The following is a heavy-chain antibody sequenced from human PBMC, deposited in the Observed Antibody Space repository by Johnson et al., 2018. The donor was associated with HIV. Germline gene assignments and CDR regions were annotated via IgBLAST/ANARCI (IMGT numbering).Heavy chain of an antibody. D-gene: IGHD6-19*01. CDR2: LNSDGSRT. CDR3: AKGAVAGINDAFDI. CDR1: GFTFSTYW. J-gene: IGHJ3*02. V-gene: IGHV3-74*02. Sequence: VQLVESGGGVVRPGGSLRLSCAASGFTFSTYWMNWVRQATGKGLVWVSRLNSDGSRTDYADSVKGRFTISRDNAKNTLYLQMNSLRAEDTAVYYCAKGAVAGINDAFDIWGQGTMVTVSS.